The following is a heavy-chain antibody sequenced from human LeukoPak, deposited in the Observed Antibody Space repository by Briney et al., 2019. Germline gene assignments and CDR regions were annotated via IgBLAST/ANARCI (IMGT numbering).Heavy chain of an antibody. CDR3: ARDKKVREQWLAYGMDV. Sequence: ASVKVSCKASGYTFTGYYMHWVRQAPGQGLEWMGWINPNSGGTNYAQKFQGWVTMTRDTSISTAYMELSRLRSDDTAVYYCARDKKVREQWLAYGMDVWGQGTTVTVSS. J-gene: IGHJ6*02. V-gene: IGHV1-2*04. CDR2: INPNSGGT. D-gene: IGHD6-19*01. CDR1: GYTFTGYY.